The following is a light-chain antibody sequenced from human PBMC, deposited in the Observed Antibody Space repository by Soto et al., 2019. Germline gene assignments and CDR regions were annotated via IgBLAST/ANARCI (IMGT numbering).Light chain of an antibody. V-gene: IGLV1-40*01. J-gene: IGLJ1*01. Sequence: QSVLTQPPSVSGAPGQRVTISCTGSSSNIGANYDVHWYQSLPGTAPKLLIYANSNRPSGVPDRFSGSKSGTSASLAITGLQAEDEADYYCQSYDSSLSGSYVFGTGTKVTVL. CDR3: QSYDSSLSGSYV. CDR1: SSNIGANYD. CDR2: ANS.